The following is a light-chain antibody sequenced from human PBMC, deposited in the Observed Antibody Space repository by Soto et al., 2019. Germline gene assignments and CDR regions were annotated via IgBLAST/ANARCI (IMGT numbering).Light chain of an antibody. CDR2: ADS. V-gene: IGKV1-8*01. J-gene: IGKJ1*01. CDR3: QEYDSCSRT. CDR1: LGISSH. Sequence: AIRXSHSPSQLASFHADSLSITRRASLGISSHLAWYQQKPGQEXNXXXYADSNSQSGAQSRFSGSGSGKDFTLNISRMQSEDFESYRCQEYDSCSRTLGDGTRVDI.